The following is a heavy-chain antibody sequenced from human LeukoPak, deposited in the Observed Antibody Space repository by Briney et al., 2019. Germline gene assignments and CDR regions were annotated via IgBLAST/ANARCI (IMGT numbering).Heavy chain of an antibody. Sequence: SETLSLTCAVYGGSFSGYYWSWIRQPPGKGLEWIGEINHSGSTNYNPSLKSRVIISVDTSKNQFSLKLSSVTAADTAVYYCARGRNIVVVPAAPKRYFDYWGQGTLVTVSS. J-gene: IGHJ4*02. D-gene: IGHD2-2*01. CDR1: GGSFSGYY. CDR3: ARGRNIVVVPAAPKRYFDY. V-gene: IGHV4-34*01. CDR2: INHSGST.